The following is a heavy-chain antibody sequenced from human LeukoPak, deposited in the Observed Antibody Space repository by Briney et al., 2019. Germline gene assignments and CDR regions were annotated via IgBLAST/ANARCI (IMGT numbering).Heavy chain of an antibody. D-gene: IGHD2-21*01. J-gene: IGHJ4*02. V-gene: IGHV4-39*01. CDR1: GDSISSNNYF. Sequence: PSETLSLTCTVSGDSISSNNYFWGWICQPPGKGPEWIGEISYNGNTYYNPSLKSRVTISVDTSKNQFSLKLSSVIAADTVVYYCARRGPLVAVITSHYYDYWGQGALVTVSS. CDR3: ARRGPLVAVITSHYYDY. CDR2: ISYNGNT.